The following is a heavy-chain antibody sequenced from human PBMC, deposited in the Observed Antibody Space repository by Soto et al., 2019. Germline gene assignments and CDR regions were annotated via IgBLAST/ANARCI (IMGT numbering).Heavy chain of an antibody. J-gene: IGHJ4*02. D-gene: IGHD4-17*01. CDR2: ISWNSGSI. Sequence: EVQLVESGGGLVQPGRSLRLSCAASGFTFDDYAMHWVRQAPGKGLEWVSGISWNSGSIGYADSVKGRFTISRDNAKNSLYLQMNSLRAEDTALYYCAKGSYGDFGDWGQGTLVTVSS. CDR1: GFTFDDYA. CDR3: AKGSYGDFGD. V-gene: IGHV3-9*01.